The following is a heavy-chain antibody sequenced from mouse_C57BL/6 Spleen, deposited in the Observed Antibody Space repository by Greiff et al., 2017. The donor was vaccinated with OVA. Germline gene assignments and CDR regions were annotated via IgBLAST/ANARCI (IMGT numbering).Heavy chain of an antibody. V-gene: IGHV1-7*01. CDR3: ARDYGSSLPYFDY. J-gene: IGHJ2*01. CDR1: GYTFTSYW. CDR2: INPSSGYT. D-gene: IGHD1-1*01. Sequence: VKLVESGAELAKLGASVKLSCKASGYTFTSYWMHWVKQRPGQGLEWIGYINPSSGYTKYNQKFKDKATLTADKSSSTAYMQLSSLTYEDSAVYYCARDYGSSLPYFDYWGQGTTLTVSS.